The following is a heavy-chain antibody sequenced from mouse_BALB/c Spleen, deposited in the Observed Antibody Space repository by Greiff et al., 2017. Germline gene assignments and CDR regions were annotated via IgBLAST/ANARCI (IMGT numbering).Heavy chain of an antibody. CDR3: ARGIYYGYDLYAMDY. CDR2: ISNGGGST. CDR1: GFTFSSYT. J-gene: IGHJ4*01. Sequence: EVKLVESGGGLVQPGGSLKLSCAASGFTFSSYTMSWVRQTPEKRLEWVAYISNGGGSTYYPDSVKGRFTISRDNAKNNLYLQMSSLKSEDTAMYYCARGIYYGYDLYAMDYWGQGTSVTVSS. V-gene: IGHV5-12-2*01. D-gene: IGHD2-2*01.